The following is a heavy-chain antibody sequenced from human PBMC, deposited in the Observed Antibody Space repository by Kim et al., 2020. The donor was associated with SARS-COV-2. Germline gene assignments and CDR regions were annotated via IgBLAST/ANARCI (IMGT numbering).Heavy chain of an antibody. Sequence: GGSLRLSCAASGFTFSSYGMHWVRQAPGKGLECVAVISYDGSNKYYADSVKGRFTISRDNSKNTLYLQMNSLRAEDTAVYHCAKDVAAAGYYYYGMDVWGQGTTVTVSS. J-gene: IGHJ6*02. CDR2: ISYDGSNK. CDR3: AKDVAAAGYYYYGMDV. V-gene: IGHV3-30*18. D-gene: IGHD6-13*01. CDR1: GFTFSSYG.